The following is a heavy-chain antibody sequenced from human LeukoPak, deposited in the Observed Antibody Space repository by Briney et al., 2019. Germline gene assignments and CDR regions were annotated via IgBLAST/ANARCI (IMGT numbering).Heavy chain of an antibody. CDR2: IYHSGSN. Sequence: SGTLSLTCLVSSGSVSRYYWTWIRQPPGKGREWIGYIYHSGSNNYSPCLKSRVTMYVHTSKNQLSLKLSSETAADTAMYYCARARYTNSWYAVDIWGQGTMVTVSS. J-gene: IGHJ3*02. V-gene: IGHV4-59*08. CDR1: SGSVSRYY. CDR3: ARARYTNSWYAVDI. D-gene: IGHD6-13*01.